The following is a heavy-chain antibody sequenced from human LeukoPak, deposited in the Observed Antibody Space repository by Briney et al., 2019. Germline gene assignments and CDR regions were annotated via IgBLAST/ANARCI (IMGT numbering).Heavy chain of an antibody. D-gene: IGHD3/OR15-3a*01. CDR3: AKDLSSGTGRGFDY. CDR1: GFTFDHYG. V-gene: IGHV3-20*04. Sequence: GGSLRLSCEDSGFTFDHYGMSWVRQAPGKGLEWVSGINWNGLSTAYADSVKGRFTISRDNAKNSLYLQINSLRAEDTALYYCAKDLSSGTGRGFDYWGQGTLVTVSS. CDR2: INWNGLST. J-gene: IGHJ4*02.